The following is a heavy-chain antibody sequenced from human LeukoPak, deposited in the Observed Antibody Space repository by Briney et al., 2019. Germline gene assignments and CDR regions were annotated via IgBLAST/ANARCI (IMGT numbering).Heavy chain of an antibody. V-gene: IGHV1-18*04. J-gene: IGHJ3*02. CDR1: GYTFSTYG. CDR2: ISAYNCNT. Sequence: GSSVKVSCKAAGYTFSTYGIARVRQARGQGLEWMGWISAYNCNTNYAQRLQGRVTMTTDTSTNTAYMELRSLRSDDTAVYYCARASGITGTSRTSDDAFDIWGQGTMVTVSS. CDR3: ARASGITGTSRTSDDAFDI. D-gene: IGHD1-14*01.